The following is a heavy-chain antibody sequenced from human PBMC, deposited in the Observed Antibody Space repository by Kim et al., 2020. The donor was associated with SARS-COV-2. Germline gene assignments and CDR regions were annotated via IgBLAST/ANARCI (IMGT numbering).Heavy chain of an antibody. J-gene: IGHJ4*02. CDR1: GYSISSGYY. CDR3: ARDLEAGFDY. D-gene: IGHD3-10*01. CDR2: IYHSGST. Sequence: SETLSLTCNVSGYSISSGYYWGWIRQPPGKGLEWIGSIYHSGSTYYNPSLNSRVTISVDTSKNQFSLKLSSVTAADTAVYYCARDLEAGFDYWGQGTLVT. V-gene: IGHV4-38-2*02.